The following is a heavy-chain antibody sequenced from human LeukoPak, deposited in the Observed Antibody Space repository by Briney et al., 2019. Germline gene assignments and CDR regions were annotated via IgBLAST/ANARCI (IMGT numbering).Heavy chain of an antibody. CDR1: GGSISSGSYY. V-gene: IGHV4-61*02. CDR2: IYTSGST. J-gene: IGHJ5*02. CDR3: ARSIAAAGENWFDP. D-gene: IGHD6-13*01. Sequence: SETLSLTCTVSGGSISSGSYYWSWIRQPAGKGLEWIGRIYTSGSTNYNPSLKSRVTILVDTSKNQFSLKLSSVTAADTAVYYCARSIAAAGENWFDPWGQGTLVTVSS.